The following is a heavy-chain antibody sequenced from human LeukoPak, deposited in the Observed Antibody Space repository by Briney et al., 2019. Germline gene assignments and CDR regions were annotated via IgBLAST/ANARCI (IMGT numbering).Heavy chain of an antibody. V-gene: IGHV4-4*02. CDR2: IYHSGST. J-gene: IGHJ4*02. D-gene: IGHD4-17*01. Sequence: SETLSLTCAVSGGSISSNNWWGWVRQPPGKGLEWIGEIYHSGSTNYNPSLKSRVTISVDTSKNQFSLKLSSVTAADTAVYYCARGRLRPYWGQGTLVTVSS. CDR3: ARGRLRPY. CDR1: GGSISSNNW.